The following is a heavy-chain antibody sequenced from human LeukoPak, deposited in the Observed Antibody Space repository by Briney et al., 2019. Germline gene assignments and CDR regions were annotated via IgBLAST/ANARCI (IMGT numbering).Heavy chain of an antibody. Sequence: GGSLRLSCAASGXTISFYWMSWVRQAPGKGPEWVANINQVASEKNYVDSVKGRFTISRDNAKNSLYLQMNSVRAEDTAMYYCVRDGGYYGPDSWGQGALVSVSS. CDR2: INQVASEK. CDR1: GXTISFYW. J-gene: IGHJ4*02. V-gene: IGHV3-7*04. CDR3: VRDGGYYGPDS. D-gene: IGHD3-10*01.